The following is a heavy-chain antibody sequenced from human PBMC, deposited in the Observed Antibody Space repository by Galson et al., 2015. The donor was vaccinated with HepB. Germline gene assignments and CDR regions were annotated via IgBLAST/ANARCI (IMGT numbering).Heavy chain of an antibody. V-gene: IGHV3-33*01. CDR2: FWNERDSE. Sequence: SLRLSCAASGFTFSTHDIHWVRQAPGKGLEWVAVFWNERDSEYYADSVKGRFTVSGDISKNTLYLEMNSLRAEDTAVYYCARDRDRTTFFFAHWGQGTLVTVSS. CDR1: GFTFSTHD. D-gene: IGHD2/OR15-2a*01. CDR3: ARDRDRTTFFFAH. J-gene: IGHJ4*02.